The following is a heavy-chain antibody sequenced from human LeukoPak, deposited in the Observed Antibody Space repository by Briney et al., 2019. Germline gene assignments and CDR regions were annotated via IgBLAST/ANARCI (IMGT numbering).Heavy chain of an antibody. CDR1: GYTFTVYY. CDR2: INPNSGGT. D-gene: IGHD1-26*01. Sequence: ASVKVSCKASGYTFTVYYMHWVRQAPGQGLEWMGWINPNSGGTNYAQKFQGRVTMTRDTSISTAYMELSRLRSDDTAVYYCASGRDIVGATTGAGYFDYWGQGTLVTVSS. J-gene: IGHJ4*02. CDR3: ASGRDIVGATTGAGYFDY. V-gene: IGHV1-2*02.